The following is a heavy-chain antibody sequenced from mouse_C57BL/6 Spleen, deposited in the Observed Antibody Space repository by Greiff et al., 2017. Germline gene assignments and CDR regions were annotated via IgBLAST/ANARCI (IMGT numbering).Heavy chain of an antibody. Sequence: EVQGVESGGGLVKPGGSLKLSCAASGFTFSDYGMHWVRQAPEKGLEWVAYISSGSSTIYYADKVKGRFTISRDNAKNTLFLQMTSLRSEDTSMYYCASESYYYGSSGGYWYFDVWGTGTTVTVYS. D-gene: IGHD1-1*01. J-gene: IGHJ1*03. V-gene: IGHV5-17*01. CDR2: ISSGSSTI. CDR1: GFTFSDYG. CDR3: ASESYYYGSSGGYWYFDV.